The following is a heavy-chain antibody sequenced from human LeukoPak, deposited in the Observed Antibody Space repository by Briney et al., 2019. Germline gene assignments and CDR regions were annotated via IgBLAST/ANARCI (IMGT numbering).Heavy chain of an antibody. CDR1: GFTFSDYY. Sequence: GGSLRLSCAASGFTFSDYYMSWIRQAPGKGLEWVSYISSSDSTIYYADSVKGRFTISRDNAKNSLHLQMNSLRAEDTAVYYCAKDRLAYSNYPFDYWGQGTLVTVSS. J-gene: IGHJ4*02. CDR2: ISSSDSTI. V-gene: IGHV3-11*04. CDR3: AKDRLAYSNYPFDY. D-gene: IGHD4-11*01.